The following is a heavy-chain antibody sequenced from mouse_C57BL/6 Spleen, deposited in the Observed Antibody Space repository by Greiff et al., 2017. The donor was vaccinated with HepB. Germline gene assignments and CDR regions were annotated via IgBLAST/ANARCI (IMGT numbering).Heavy chain of an antibody. CDR3: VRQRDGYHLYWYFDV. Sequence: EVQLVESGGGLVQPKGSLKLSCAASGFSFNTYAMNWVRQAPGKGWEWVARIRSKSNNYATYYADSVKDRFTISRDDSESMLYLQMNNLKTEDTAMYYCVRQRDGYHLYWYFDVWGTGTTVTVSS. CDR2: IRSKSNNYAT. J-gene: IGHJ1*03. V-gene: IGHV10-1*01. D-gene: IGHD2-3*01. CDR1: GFSFNTYA.